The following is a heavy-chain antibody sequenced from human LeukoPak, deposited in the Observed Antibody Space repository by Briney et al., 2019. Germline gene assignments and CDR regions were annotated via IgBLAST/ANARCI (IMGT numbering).Heavy chain of an antibody. Sequence: GGSLRLSCAASGFTFSSYAMSWVRQAPGKGLEWVSAISGSGGSTYYADSVKGRFTTSRDNSKNTLYLQMNSLRAEDTAVYYCATPDGSGSYPYYFDYWGQGTLVTVSS. D-gene: IGHD3-10*01. CDR3: ATPDGSGSYPYYFDY. V-gene: IGHV3-23*01. J-gene: IGHJ4*02. CDR1: GFTFSSYA. CDR2: ISGSGGST.